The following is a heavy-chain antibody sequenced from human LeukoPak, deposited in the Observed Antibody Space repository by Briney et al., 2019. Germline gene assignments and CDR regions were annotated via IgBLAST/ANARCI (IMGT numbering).Heavy chain of an antibody. CDR3: AKTSPVLRYFDWLSLPFDY. J-gene: IGHJ4*02. CDR1: GFTFSSYW. CDR2: IKQDGSEK. Sequence: GGSLRLSCAASGFTFSSYWMSWVRQAPGKGLEWVANIKQDGSEKYYVDSVKGRFTISRDNAKNSLYLQMNSLRAEDTAVYFCAKTSPVLRYFDWLSLPFDYWGQGTLVTVAS. V-gene: IGHV3-7*01. D-gene: IGHD3-9*01.